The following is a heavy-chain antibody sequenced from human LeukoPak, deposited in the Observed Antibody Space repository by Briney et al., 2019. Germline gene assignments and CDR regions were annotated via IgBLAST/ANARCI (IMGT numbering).Heavy chain of an antibody. V-gene: IGHV4-59*01. J-gene: IGHJ6*02. D-gene: IGHD2-21*02. CDR1: GGSISSYY. CDR2: IYYSGST. Sequence: PSETLSLTCTVSGGSISSYYWSWIRQPPGKGLEWIGYIYYSGSTNYNPSLKSRVTISVDTSKNQFSLKLSSVTAADTAVYYCARVVTAPYYHYGMDVWGQGTTVTVSS. CDR3: ARVVTAPYYHYGMDV.